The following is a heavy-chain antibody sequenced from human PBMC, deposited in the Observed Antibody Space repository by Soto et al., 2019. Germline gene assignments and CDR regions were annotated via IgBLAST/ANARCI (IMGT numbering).Heavy chain of an antibody. CDR3: ARSQGSSTSLEIYYYCYYGMDV. CDR2: NIPISETT. Sequence: QVQLVQSGAEVKKPGSSVKVSCKASGGTFSSYAISWVRQAPGQGLEWMGGNIPISETTNYAQKFQGRITITADESKSTAYMELSSLRSEDTAVYYCARSQGSSTSLEIYYYCYYGMDVWGQGTTVTVSS. D-gene: IGHD2-2*01. CDR1: GGTFSSYA. V-gene: IGHV1-69*01. J-gene: IGHJ6*02.